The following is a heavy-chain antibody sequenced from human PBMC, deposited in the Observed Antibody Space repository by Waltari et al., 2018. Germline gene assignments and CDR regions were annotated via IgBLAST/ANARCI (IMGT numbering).Heavy chain of an antibody. CDR2: IYYSGST. CDR1: GGSFSGYY. J-gene: IGHJ4*02. D-gene: IGHD5-12*01. V-gene: IGHV4-34*11. CDR3: ARAEATIFDY. Sequence: QVQLQQWGAGLLKPSETLSLTCAVFGGSFSGYYWSWIRQPPGKGLEWIGYIYYSGSTNYNPSLKSRVTISVDTSKNQFSLKLSSVTAADTAVYYCARAEATIFDYWGQGTLVTVSS.